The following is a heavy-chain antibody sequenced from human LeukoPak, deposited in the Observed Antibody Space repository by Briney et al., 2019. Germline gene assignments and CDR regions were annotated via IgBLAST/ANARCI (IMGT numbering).Heavy chain of an antibody. V-gene: IGHV1-18*01. CDR1: GYTFTRYA. CDR3: ARDLHSSDWYYFDY. CDR2: ISAYNGNT. J-gene: IGHJ4*02. D-gene: IGHD6-19*01. Sequence: GASVKVSCKASGYTFTRYAISWVRQAPGQGLEWMGWISAYNGNTNYAQKLQGRVTMTTDTSTSTAYMELRSLRSDDTAVYYCARDLHSSDWYYFDYWGQGTLVTVSS.